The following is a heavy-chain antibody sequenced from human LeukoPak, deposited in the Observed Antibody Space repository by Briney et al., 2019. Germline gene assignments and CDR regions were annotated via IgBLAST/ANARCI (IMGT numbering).Heavy chain of an antibody. D-gene: IGHD5-18*01. CDR2: INHSGST. Sequence: SETLSLTCAVYGGSFSGYYWRWIRQPPGKGLEWIGEINHSGSTNYNPSLKSRVTISVDTSKNQFSLKLSSVTAADTAVYYCARARGYSYGFYFDYWGQGTLVTVSS. V-gene: IGHV4-34*01. CDR3: ARARGYSYGFYFDY. J-gene: IGHJ4*02. CDR1: GGSFSGYY.